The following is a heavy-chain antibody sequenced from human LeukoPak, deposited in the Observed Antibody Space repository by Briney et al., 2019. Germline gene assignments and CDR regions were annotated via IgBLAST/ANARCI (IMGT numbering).Heavy chain of an antibody. V-gene: IGHV3-23*01. J-gene: IGHJ4*02. CDR2: ITGIGDGT. D-gene: IGHD5-24*01. CDR1: GFAFSRSP. CDR3: ARSKEGYNILDH. Sequence: GGSLRLSCAASGFAFSRSPMIWVRQAPGKGLEWVSSITGIGDGTYYADSVKGRFSISRDNSKNTLYLLMSSLRGEDTAVYYCARSKEGYNILDHWGQGELVTVSS.